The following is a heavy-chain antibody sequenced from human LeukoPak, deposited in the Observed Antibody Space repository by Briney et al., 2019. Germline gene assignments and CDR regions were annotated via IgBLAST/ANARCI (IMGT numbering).Heavy chain of an antibody. CDR3: AKNSDFDSSGLSP. D-gene: IGHD3-22*01. Sequence: GGSLRLSCAASGFTFSDYDMHWVRQAPGKGLEWVAVISSDGSNKYYADSVKGRFTISRDTSKNTLYLQMNSLRPDDTAVYYCAKNSDFDSSGLSPWGQGTMVTVFS. J-gene: IGHJ5*02. V-gene: IGHV3-30*18. CDR1: GFTFSDYD. CDR2: ISSDGSNK.